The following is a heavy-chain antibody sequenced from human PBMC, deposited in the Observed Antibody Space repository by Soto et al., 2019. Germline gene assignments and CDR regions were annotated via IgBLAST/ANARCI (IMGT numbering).Heavy chain of an antibody. V-gene: IGHV1-3*03. CDR3: ARDQWDSRDLYYYGMDV. D-gene: IGHD1-26*01. CDR2: INAGNGNT. J-gene: IGHJ6*02. CDR1: GYTFTSYA. Sequence: GASVKVSCKASGYTFTSYAMHWVRQAPGQRLEWMGWINAGNGNTKYSADSVKGRFTISRDNSKNTLYLQMNNLRAEDTAVYYCARDQWDSRDLYYYGMDVWGQGTTVTVSS.